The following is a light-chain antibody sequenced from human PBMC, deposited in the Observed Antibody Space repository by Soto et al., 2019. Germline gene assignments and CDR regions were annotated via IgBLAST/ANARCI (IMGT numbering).Light chain of an antibody. CDR2: DAS. CDR3: QQSYSTPSIT. V-gene: IGKV1-39*01. J-gene: IGKJ5*01. CDR1: QGIRND. Sequence: IQMTQSPSSLSASVGDRVTITCRASQGIRNDLGWYQQKPGKAPKLLIYDASSLQSGVPSRFSGSGSGTDFTLTISSLQPEDFATYYCQQSYSTPSITFGQGTRLEIK.